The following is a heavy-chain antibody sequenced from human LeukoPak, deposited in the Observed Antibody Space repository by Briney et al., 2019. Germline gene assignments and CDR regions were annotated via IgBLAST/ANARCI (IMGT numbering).Heavy chain of an antibody. D-gene: IGHD2-2*01. J-gene: IGHJ3*02. Sequence: GGSLRLSCAASGFTFSSYSMNWVRQAPGKGLEWVSYISSSSSTIYYADSVKGRFTISRDNAKNSLYLQMNSLRAEDKAVYYCARDLVVPAAIQGYDAFDIWGQGTMVTVSS. CDR2: ISSSSSTI. CDR1: GFTFSSYS. V-gene: IGHV3-48*01. CDR3: ARDLVVPAAIQGYDAFDI.